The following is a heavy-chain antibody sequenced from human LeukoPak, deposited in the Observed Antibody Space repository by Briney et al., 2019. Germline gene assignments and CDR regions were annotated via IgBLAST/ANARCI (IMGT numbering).Heavy chain of an antibody. J-gene: IGHJ4*02. D-gene: IGHD3-10*01. V-gene: IGHV4-34*01. CDR3: ARGRLARAPYFDY. CDR2: INHSGST. Sequence: PSETLSLTCAVYGGSFSGYYWSWIRQPPGKGLEWIGEINHSGSTNYNPSLKSRVTISVDTSKNQFSLKFNSVTAADTAVYYCARGRLARAPYFDYWGQGTLVIVSS. CDR1: GGSFSGYY.